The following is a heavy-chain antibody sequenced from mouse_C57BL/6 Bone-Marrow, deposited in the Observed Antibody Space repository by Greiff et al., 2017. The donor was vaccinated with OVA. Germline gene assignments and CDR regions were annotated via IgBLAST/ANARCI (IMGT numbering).Heavy chain of an antibody. D-gene: IGHD2-4*01. CDR3: ARSYYDYDWFAY. V-gene: IGHV1-50*01. CDR2: IDPSDSYT. Sequence: VQLQQPGAELVKPGASVKLSCKASGYTFTSYWMQWVKQRPGQGLEWIGEIDPSDSYTNYNQKFKGKATLTVDTYSSTAYMQLISLTSEDSAVYYCARSYYDYDWFAYWGQGTLVTVSA. J-gene: IGHJ3*01. CDR1: GYTFTSYW.